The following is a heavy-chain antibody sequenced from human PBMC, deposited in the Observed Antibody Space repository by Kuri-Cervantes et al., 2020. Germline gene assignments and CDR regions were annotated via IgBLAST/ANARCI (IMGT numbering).Heavy chain of an antibody. Sequence: GESLKISCKASGYTFTSYYMHWVRQAPGQGLEWMGIINPSGGSTSYAQKFQGRVTMTRDTSTSTVYMELSSLRSEDTAVYCCARERIKTYYYDSSGYYSDYWGQGTLVTVSS. V-gene: IGHV1-46*01. D-gene: IGHD3-22*01. CDR1: GYTFTSYY. CDR2: INPSGGST. CDR3: ARERIKTYYYDSSGYYSDY. J-gene: IGHJ4*02.